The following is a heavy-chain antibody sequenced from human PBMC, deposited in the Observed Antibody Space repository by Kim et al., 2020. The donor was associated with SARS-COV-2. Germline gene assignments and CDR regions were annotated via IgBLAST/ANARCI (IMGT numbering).Heavy chain of an antibody. J-gene: IGHJ4*02. Sequence: STTYADSVKGRFTISRDNSKTTLYLQMNSLRAEDTAIYYCAKSAGRNCDYWGQGTLVTVSS. V-gene: IGHV3-23*01. D-gene: IGHD1-20*01. CDR3: AKSAGRNCDY. CDR2: ST.